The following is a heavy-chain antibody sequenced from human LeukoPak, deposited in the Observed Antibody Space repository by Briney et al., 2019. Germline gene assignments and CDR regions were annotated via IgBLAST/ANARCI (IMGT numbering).Heavy chain of an antibody. CDR1: GGSFSGYY. CDR3: ARRKVRGVLVY. V-gene: IGHV4-34*01. D-gene: IGHD3-10*01. Sequence: PSETLSLTCAVYGGSFSGYYWSWIRQPPGKGLEWIGEINHSGSTNYNPSLKSRVTISVDTSKNQFSLKLSSVTAADTAVYYCARRKVRGVLVYWGQGTLVTVSS. CDR2: INHSGST. J-gene: IGHJ4*02.